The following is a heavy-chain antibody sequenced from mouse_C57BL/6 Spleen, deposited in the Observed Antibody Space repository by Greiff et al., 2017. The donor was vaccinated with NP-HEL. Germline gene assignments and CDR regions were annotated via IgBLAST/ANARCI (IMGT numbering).Heavy chain of an antibody. J-gene: IGHJ1*03. D-gene: IGHD1-1*02. CDR3: ARGGGYYSYFDV. CDR2: ISYDGSN. V-gene: IGHV3-6*01. CDR1: GYSITSGYY. Sequence: EVKLQESGPGLVKPSQSLSLTCSVTGYSITSGYYWNWIRQFPGNKLEWMGYISYDGSNNYNPSLKNRISITRDTSKNQFFLKLNSVTTEDTATYYCARGGGYYSYFDVWGTGTTVTVSS.